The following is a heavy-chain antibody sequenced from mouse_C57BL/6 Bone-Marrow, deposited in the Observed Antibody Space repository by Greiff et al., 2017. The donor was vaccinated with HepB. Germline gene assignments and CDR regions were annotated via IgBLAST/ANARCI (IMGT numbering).Heavy chain of an antibody. J-gene: IGHJ3*01. CDR2: MYPGSGST. D-gene: IGHD1-1*01. V-gene: IGHV1-55*01. Sequence: QVQLQQPGAELVKPGASVKMSCKASGYTFTSYWITWVKQRPGQGLEWIGDMYPGSGSTNYNQKFKSKATLTVDTSSSTAYMQLSSLTSEDAAVYFCARGSYYGSSYAWFAYWGQGTLVTGSA. CDR1: GYTFTSYW. CDR3: ARGSYYGSSYAWFAY.